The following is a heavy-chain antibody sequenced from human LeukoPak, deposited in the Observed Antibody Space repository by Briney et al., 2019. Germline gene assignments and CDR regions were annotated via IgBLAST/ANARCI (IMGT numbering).Heavy chain of an antibody. CDR1: GXSIXXGDXX. CDR3: ARDTGYGDSAHFDY. Sequence: SETLSLTCTVSGXSIXXGDXXWXXXRXPXGKGLEXIGYIYYSGSTYYNPSLKSRVTISVDTSKNQFSLKLSSVTAADTAVYYCARDTGYGDSAHFDYWGQGTLVTVSS. J-gene: IGHJ4*02. V-gene: IGHV4-30-4*01. D-gene: IGHD4-17*01. CDR2: IYYSGST.